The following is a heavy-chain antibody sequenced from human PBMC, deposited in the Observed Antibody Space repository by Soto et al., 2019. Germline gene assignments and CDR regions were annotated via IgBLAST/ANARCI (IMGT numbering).Heavy chain of an antibody. V-gene: IGHV4-31*03. D-gene: IGHD3-10*01. CDR2: IYYSGST. Sequence: SETLSLTCTVSGGSISSGGYYWSWIRQHPGKGLEWIGYIYYSGSTYYNPSLKSRVPISVDTSKNQFSLKLSSVTAADTAVYYCARAPGFGGHYYMDVWGKGTTVTVSS. CDR3: ARAPGFGGHYYMDV. J-gene: IGHJ6*03. CDR1: GGSISSGGYY.